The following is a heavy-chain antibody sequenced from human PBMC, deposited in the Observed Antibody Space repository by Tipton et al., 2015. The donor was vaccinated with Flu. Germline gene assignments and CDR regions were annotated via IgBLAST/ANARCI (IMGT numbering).Heavy chain of an antibody. CDR3: ATSGYDFDY. CDR2: ISWNSGSI. CDR1: GFTFDDYA. V-gene: IGHV3-9*01. Sequence: SLRLSCAASGFTFDDYAMHWVRQAPGKGLEWVSGISWNSGSIGYADSVKGRFTISRDNAKNTLYLQMNSLRAEDTAVYYCATSGYDFDYWGQGTLVTVSS. J-gene: IGHJ4*02. D-gene: IGHD5-12*01.